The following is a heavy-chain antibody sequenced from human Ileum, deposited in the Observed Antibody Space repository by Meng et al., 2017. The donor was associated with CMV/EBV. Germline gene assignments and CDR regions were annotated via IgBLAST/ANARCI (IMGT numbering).Heavy chain of an antibody. CDR3: ARDLDY. CDR1: GLTFSGYW. V-gene: IGHV3-7*01. J-gene: IGHJ4*02. Sequence: QLVESGGGLVQPGGSLRVSCAASGLTFSGYWMTWARQAPGKGLEWVGNIKEDGSQKYYVGSVKGRFTISRDNAKNSLYVQMNSLRVEDTAVYYCARDLDYWGQGTLVTVSS. CDR2: IKEDGSQK.